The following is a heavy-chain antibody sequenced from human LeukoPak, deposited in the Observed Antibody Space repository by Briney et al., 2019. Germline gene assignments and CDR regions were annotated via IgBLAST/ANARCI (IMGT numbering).Heavy chain of an antibody. Sequence: GGSLRLSCVATGFTFSAYNMNWVRQAPGKGLGWVSSIGCSSSNIFYADSVKGRFTISRDNAKKSLYLQMDSLTDEDTAVYYCARGRGHSGYDLYDYWGQGTLVTVSS. CDR3: ARGRGHSGYDLYDY. D-gene: IGHD5-12*01. CDR1: GFTFSAYN. J-gene: IGHJ4*02. V-gene: IGHV3-21*01. CDR2: IGCSSSNI.